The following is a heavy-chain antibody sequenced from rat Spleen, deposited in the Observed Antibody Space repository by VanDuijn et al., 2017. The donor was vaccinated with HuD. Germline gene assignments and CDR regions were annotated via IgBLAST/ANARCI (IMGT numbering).Heavy chain of an antibody. J-gene: IGHJ2*01. V-gene: IGHV5-27*01. CDR2: IINSASITYYRDSAIT. Sequence: EVQLVESGGGLVQPGRSLKLSCAASGFPFSNYGLAWVRQAPTKGLEWVASIINSASITYYRDSAITYYRDSVKGRFTISRDNAESTLYLQMDSLRSEDSATYFCTTDVRPYNSGWTYWGQGVMVTVSS. D-gene: IGHD4-3*01. CDR3: TTDVRPYNSGWTY. CDR1: GFPFSNYG.